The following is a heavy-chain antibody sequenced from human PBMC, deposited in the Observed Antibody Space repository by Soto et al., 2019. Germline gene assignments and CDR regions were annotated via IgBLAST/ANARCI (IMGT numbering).Heavy chain of an antibody. Sequence: GGSLRLSCAASGFTFSSYAMSWVRQAPGKGLEWVSAISGSGGSTYYADSVKGRSTISRDNSKNTLYLQMNSLRAEDTAVYYCAKATIFGVVTPDAFDIWGQGTMVTVSS. V-gene: IGHV3-23*01. CDR2: ISGSGGST. D-gene: IGHD3-3*01. J-gene: IGHJ3*02. CDR3: AKATIFGVVTPDAFDI. CDR1: GFTFSSYA.